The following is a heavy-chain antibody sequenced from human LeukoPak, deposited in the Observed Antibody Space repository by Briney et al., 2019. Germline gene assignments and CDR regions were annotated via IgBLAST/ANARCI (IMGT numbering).Heavy chain of an antibody. CDR3: ARHGQLRYYFDY. J-gene: IGHJ4*02. D-gene: IGHD4-17*01. Sequence: SETLSLTCTVSGGSISSYYWSWIRQPPGKGLEWIGYIYYSGSTNYNPSLKSRVTISVDTSKNQFSLKLSSVTAADKAVYYCARHGQLRYYFDYWGQGTLVTVSS. V-gene: IGHV4-59*08. CDR1: GGSISSYY. CDR2: IYYSGST.